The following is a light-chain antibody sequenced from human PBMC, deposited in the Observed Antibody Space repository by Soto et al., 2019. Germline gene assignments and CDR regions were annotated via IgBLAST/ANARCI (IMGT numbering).Light chain of an antibody. CDR1: SIDVGGYNY. Sequence: QSVLTQPASVSGSPGQSITISFTGTSIDVGGYNYVSWYQQHPGKAPKLMIYEVSNRPSGVSNRFSGSKSGNTASLTISGVEAEDEADYYCSLYTSTTTHAVF. CDR2: EVS. V-gene: IGLV2-14*01. J-gene: IGLJ1*01. CDR3: SLYTSTTTHAV.